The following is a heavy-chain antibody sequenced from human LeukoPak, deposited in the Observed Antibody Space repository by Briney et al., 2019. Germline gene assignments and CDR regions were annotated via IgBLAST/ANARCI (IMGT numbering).Heavy chain of an antibody. D-gene: IGHD1-26*01. CDR1: GLTFSSYA. J-gene: IGHJ4*02. CDR3: ARDRVGATDYFDY. CDR2: ISYDGSNK. V-gene: IGHV3-30-3*01. Sequence: PGRSLRLSCAASGLTFSSYAMHWVRQAPGKGLEWVAVISYDGSNKYYADSVKGRFTISRDNSKNTLYLQMNSLRAEDTAVYYCARDRVGATDYFDYWGQGTLVTVSS.